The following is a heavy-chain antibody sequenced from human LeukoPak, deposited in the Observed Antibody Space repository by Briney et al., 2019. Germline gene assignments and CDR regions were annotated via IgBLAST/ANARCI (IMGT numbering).Heavy chain of an antibody. CDR3: ARGLRGDLDY. CDR2: IYYSGST. CDR1: GGSISSSSYY. V-gene: IGHV4-39*07. J-gene: IGHJ4*02. D-gene: IGHD2-21*01. Sequence: SSETLSLTCTVSGGSISSSSYYWGWIRQPPGEGLEWIGSIYYSGSTYYNPSLKSRVTMSLDTSKNQFSLKLSSVTAADTAVYYCARGLRGDLDYWGQGTLVTVSS.